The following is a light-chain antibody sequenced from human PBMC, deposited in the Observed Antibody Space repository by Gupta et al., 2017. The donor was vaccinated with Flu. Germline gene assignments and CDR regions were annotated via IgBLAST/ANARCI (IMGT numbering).Light chain of an antibody. V-gene: IGKV2-40*01. CDR1: QSLLDSDDGNTY. J-gene: IGKJ5*01. CDR3: MQRIEFFT. CDR2: TLS. Sequence: DIVMTQTPLSLPVTLGEPASISYRSSQSLLDSDDGNTYVDWYLQKPGQSPQLLIYTLSNRASGVPDRFSGSGSGTDFTLRISRVEAEDVGVYYCMQRIEFFTFGQGTRLEIK.